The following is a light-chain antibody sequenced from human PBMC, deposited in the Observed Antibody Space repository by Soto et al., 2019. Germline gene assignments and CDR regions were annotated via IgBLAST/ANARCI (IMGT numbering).Light chain of an antibody. Sequence: EIALTQSPATLSLSPGERATLSCRASQSVSSSLAWYQQKPGQAPRLVIYDASNRATGIPARFSGSGSGTDSTLTISSLEPEDFAVYCGQARTTWPPYTFGQGTKLEIK. CDR2: DAS. J-gene: IGKJ2*01. CDR3: QARTTWPPYT. CDR1: QSVSSS. V-gene: IGKV3-11*01.